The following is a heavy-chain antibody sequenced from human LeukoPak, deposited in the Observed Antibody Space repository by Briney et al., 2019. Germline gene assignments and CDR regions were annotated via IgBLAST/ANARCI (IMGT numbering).Heavy chain of an antibody. CDR1: GFTFSSYG. Sequence: GGSLRLSCAASGFTFSSYGMHWVRQAPGKGLEWVAVISYDGSNKYYADSVKGRFTISRDNSENTLFLQMNSLRAEDTAVYYCARVRGGWYLDYWGQGTLVTVSS. CDR2: ISYDGSNK. V-gene: IGHV3-30*03. D-gene: IGHD6-19*01. J-gene: IGHJ4*02. CDR3: ARVRGGWYLDY.